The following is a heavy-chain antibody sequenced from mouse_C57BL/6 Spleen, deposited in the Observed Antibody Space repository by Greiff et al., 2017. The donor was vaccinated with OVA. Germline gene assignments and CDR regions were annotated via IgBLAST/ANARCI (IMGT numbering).Heavy chain of an antibody. D-gene: IGHD1-1*02. Sequence: EVKLVESGGGLVKPGGSLKLSCAASGFNFSDYGMHWVRQAPEKGLEWVAYISSGSSTIYYADTVKGRFTISRDNAKNTLFLQMTSLRSEDTAMYYCARREGGHFDYWGQGTTLTVSS. CDR3: ARREGGHFDY. CDR2: ISSGSSTI. V-gene: IGHV5-17*01. J-gene: IGHJ2*01. CDR1: GFNFSDYG.